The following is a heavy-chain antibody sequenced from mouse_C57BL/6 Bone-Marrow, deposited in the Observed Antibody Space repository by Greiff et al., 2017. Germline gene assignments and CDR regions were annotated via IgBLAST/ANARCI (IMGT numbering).Heavy chain of an antibody. CDR2: IYPGDGDT. Sequence: QVQLKESGAELVKPGASVKISCKASGYAFSSYWMNWVKQRPGKGLEWIGQIYPGDGDTNYNGKFKGKATLTADKSSSTAYMQLSSLTSEDSAVYFCAREDYGNYPEYWGQGTTLTVSS. CDR3: AREDYGNYPEY. D-gene: IGHD2-1*01. CDR1: GYAFSSYW. V-gene: IGHV1-80*01. J-gene: IGHJ2*01.